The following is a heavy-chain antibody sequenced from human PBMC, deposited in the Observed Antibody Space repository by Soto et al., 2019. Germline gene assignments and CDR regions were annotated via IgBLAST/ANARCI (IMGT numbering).Heavy chain of an antibody. CDR2: ISGSGGST. CDR3: AKGVGYRSGRYFDY. V-gene: IGHV3-23*01. Sequence: GESLKISCAASGFTFSSYAMSWVRQAPGKGLEWVSAISGSGGSTYYADSVKGRFTISRDDSKNTLYLQMNSLRAEDTAVYYCAKGVGYRSGRYFDYWGQGTLVTVSS. CDR1: GFTFSSYA. D-gene: IGHD6-19*01. J-gene: IGHJ4*02.